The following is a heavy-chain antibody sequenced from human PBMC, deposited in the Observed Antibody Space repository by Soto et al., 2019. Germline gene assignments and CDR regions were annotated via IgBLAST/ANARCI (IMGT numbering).Heavy chain of an antibody. V-gene: IGHV3-21*01. CDR1: GFTFSSYS. D-gene: IGHD4-17*01. Sequence: GGSLRLSCAASGFTFSSYSMNWVRQAPGKGLEWVSSISSSSSYIYYADSVKGRFTISRDNAKNSLYLQMNSLRAEDTAVYYCAREVHGDYLLLIDYWGQGTLVTVSS. CDR3: AREVHGDYLLLIDY. CDR2: ISSSSSYI. J-gene: IGHJ4*02.